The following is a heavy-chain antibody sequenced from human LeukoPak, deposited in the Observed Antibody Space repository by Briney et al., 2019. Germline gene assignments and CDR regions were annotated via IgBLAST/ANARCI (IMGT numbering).Heavy chain of an antibody. CDR2: IYWDDDK. CDR3: AHRIAAAGTIYMDV. CDR1: GFSLSTSGVG. V-gene: IGHV2-5*02. D-gene: IGHD6-13*01. Sequence: SGPTLMKPTQTLTLTCTISGFSLSTSGVGVGWIRQPPGKALEWLALIYWDDDKRYSPSLKSRLIITKDTSKNQVVLTMTNMDPVDTATYYCAHRIAAAGTIYMDVWGKGTTVTVSS. J-gene: IGHJ6*03.